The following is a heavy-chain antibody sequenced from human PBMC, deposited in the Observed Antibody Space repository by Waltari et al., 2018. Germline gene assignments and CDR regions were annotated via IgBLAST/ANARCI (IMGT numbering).Heavy chain of an antibody. CDR1: GGSISSSSYY. V-gene: IGHV4-39*07. Sequence: QLQLQESGPGLVKPSETLSLPCTVSGGSISSSSYYWGWIRQPPGKGLEWIGSIYYSGSTYYNPSLKSRVTISVDTSKNQFSLKLSSVTAADTAVYYCAREEGSSWYPYYFDYWGQGTLVTVSS. D-gene: IGHD6-13*01. CDR2: IYYSGST. J-gene: IGHJ4*02. CDR3: AREEGSSWYPYYFDY.